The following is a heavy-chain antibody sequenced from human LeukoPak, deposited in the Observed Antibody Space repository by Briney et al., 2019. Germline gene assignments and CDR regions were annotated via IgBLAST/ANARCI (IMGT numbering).Heavy chain of an antibody. CDR1: GFTFSDYA. CDR2: ISSNGGST. D-gene: IGHD1-26*01. V-gene: IGHV3-64*01. Sequence: PGGSLRLSCAASGFTFSDYAMHWVRQAPGKGLEYVSAISSNGGSTYYANSVKGRFTISRDNSKNTLYFQMGSLRTEGMAVYYCARGRGSYETLDYWGQGTLVTVSS. CDR3: ARGRGSYETLDY. J-gene: IGHJ4*02.